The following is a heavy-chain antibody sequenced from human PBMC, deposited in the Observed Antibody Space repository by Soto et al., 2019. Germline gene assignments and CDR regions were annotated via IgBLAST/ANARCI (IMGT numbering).Heavy chain of an antibody. CDR1: GFSLSTSGVN. CDR3: ARSKYSISSFDY. D-gene: IGHD6-6*01. J-gene: IGHJ4*02. V-gene: IGHV2-5*02. CDR2: IYWDDDK. Sequence: SAPTLVNATQTVTLTCSFSGFSLSTSGVNVGWIRQPPGKALDWLAVIYWDDDKRYSPSLKSRLTITKDTSKNQVLLTMTNMDPVDTATYFCARSKYSISSFDYWGQGALVTVSS.